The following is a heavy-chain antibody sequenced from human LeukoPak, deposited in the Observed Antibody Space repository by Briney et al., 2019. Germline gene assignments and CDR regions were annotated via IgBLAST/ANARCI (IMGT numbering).Heavy chain of an antibody. CDR2: INPNSGGT. V-gene: IGHV1-2*02. Sequence: GASVKVSCKASGYTFTGYYMHWVRQAPGQGLEWMGWINPNSGGTNYAQKFQGRVTMTRDTSISTACMELSRLRSDDTAVYYCARAPRVYCSSTSCYTPWFDPWGQGTLVTVSS. J-gene: IGHJ5*02. D-gene: IGHD2-2*02. CDR1: GYTFTGYY. CDR3: ARAPRVYCSSTSCYTPWFDP.